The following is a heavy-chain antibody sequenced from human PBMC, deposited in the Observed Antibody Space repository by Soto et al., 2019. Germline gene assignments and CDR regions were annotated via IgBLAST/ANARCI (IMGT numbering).Heavy chain of an antibody. CDR2: INHSGVT. J-gene: IGHJ4*02. Sequence: SETLSLTCAVYGGSFSGYYWSWIRQPPGKGLEWIGEINHSGVTNYKPSLKRRVTISVDRSKNQFSLKLSSVTAADTAVYYCARGPPFHWGQGTLVTVSS. CDR1: GGSFSGYY. D-gene: IGHD3-16*01. V-gene: IGHV4-34*01. CDR3: ARGPPFH.